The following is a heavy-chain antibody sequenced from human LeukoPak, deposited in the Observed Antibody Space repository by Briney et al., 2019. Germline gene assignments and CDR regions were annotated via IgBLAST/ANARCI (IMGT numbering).Heavy chain of an antibody. Sequence: GGSLRLSCAASGFTFSSYWIHWVRQAPGKGLEWVSGINVSGGSTFYADSVRGRFTISRDNSKNTLYLQMNSLRAEDTAVYYCAEDQYCTSTSCYVGYWGQGTLVTVSS. J-gene: IGHJ4*02. CDR1: GFTFSSYW. CDR2: INVSGGST. V-gene: IGHV3-23*01. D-gene: IGHD2-2*01. CDR3: AEDQYCTSTSCYVGY.